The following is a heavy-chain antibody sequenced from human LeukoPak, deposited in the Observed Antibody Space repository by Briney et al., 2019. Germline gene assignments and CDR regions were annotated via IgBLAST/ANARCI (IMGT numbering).Heavy chain of an antibody. V-gene: IGHV3-74*01. CDR3: ARGRITSSSYYFDY. D-gene: IGHD6-6*01. J-gene: IGHJ4*02. CDR1: GFTFSGYW. CDR2: ISADGSST. Sequence: PGGSLRLSCAASGFTFSGYWMHWVRQAPGKGLVWISRISADGSSTTYADPVKGRFTISRDNAKNTLYLQMNSLRADDTAVYFCARGRITSSSYYFDYWGQGTLVTVSS.